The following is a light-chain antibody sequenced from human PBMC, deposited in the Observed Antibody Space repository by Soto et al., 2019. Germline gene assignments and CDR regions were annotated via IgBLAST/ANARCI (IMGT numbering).Light chain of an antibody. CDR1: PSVGSS. V-gene: IGKV3-11*01. Sequence: EIVLTQSPVTLSLSPGERATLSCRASPSVGSSLAWYQQKPGQAPRLLIYDASNRATGIPARFSGSGSGTDFPLTISSLEPEDFAVYYCQQRSNWPWTFGQGTKVEVK. CDR3: QQRSNWPWT. CDR2: DAS. J-gene: IGKJ1*01.